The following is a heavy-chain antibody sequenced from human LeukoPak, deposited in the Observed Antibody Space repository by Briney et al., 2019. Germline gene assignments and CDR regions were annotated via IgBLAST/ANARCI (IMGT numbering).Heavy chain of an antibody. CDR1: GFAFSSYA. J-gene: IGHJ4*02. Sequence: PGGSLRLSCAASGFAFSSYAMSWVRQAPGRGLEWVVRIRKETNSFSPEFAASVKGRFTLSRDDSKNSLYLQMNSLKIEDTAVYYCVRVGFVGGGHYFDNWGQGTLVTVSS. D-gene: IGHD3-16*01. V-gene: IGHV3-72*01. CDR2: IRKETNSFSP. CDR3: VRVGFVGGGHYFDN.